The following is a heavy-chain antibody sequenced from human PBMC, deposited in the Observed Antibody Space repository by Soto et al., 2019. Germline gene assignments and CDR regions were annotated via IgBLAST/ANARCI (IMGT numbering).Heavy chain of an antibody. CDR3: AKGNKFFYYSAIDV. J-gene: IGHJ6*02. Sequence: GGSLRLSCAASGFTFSSYGMNWVRQAPGKGLEWVSALSGSGDTTYYADSVRGRFSISRDNSKNTLYLQMSSLRGEDTAVYYCAKGNKFFYYSAIDVWGQGTTVTVSS. CDR1: GFTFSSYG. V-gene: IGHV3-23*01. CDR2: LSGSGDTT.